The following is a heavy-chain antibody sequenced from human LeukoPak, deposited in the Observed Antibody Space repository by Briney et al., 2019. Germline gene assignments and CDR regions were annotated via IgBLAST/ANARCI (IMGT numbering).Heavy chain of an antibody. CDR3: ARTLVAAPGSKGGP. J-gene: IGHJ5*02. V-gene: IGHV3-11*03. D-gene: IGHD6-13*01. Sequence: GGSLRLSCAASGFTVSDNHMTWVRQAPGKGLEWVSYISGSTSYTDYADSVKGRFTISRDNAKNSLYLQMNSLRAEDTAVYYCARTLVAAPGSKGGPWGQGTLVTVSS. CDR1: GFTVSDNH. CDR2: ISGSTSYT.